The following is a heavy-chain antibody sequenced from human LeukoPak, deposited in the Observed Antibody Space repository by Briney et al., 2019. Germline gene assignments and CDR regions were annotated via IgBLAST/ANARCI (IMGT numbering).Heavy chain of an antibody. CDR2: IYTSGST. V-gene: IGHV4-4*07. Sequence: SETLSLTRTVSGGSISSYYWSWIRQPAGKGLEWIRRIYTSGSTNYNPSLKSRVTMSVDTSKNQFSLKLSSVTAADTAVYYCAREFRGQWLFPYYFDYWGQGTPVTVSS. CDR3: AREFRGQWLFPYYFDY. D-gene: IGHD6-19*01. CDR1: GGSISSYY. J-gene: IGHJ4*02.